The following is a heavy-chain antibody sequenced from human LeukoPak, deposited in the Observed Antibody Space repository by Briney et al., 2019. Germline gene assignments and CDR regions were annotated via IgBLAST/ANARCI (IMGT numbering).Heavy chain of an antibody. D-gene: IGHD6-6*01. J-gene: IGHJ6*03. CDR2: IKQDGSEK. CDR1: GFTFSSYW. V-gene: IGHV3-7*01. CDR3: ARADSSMAARLSRSSIFNYYYYVDV. Sequence: GGSLRLSCAASGFTFSSYWMSWVRQAPGKGLEWVANIKQDGSEKYYVDSVKGRFTISRDNAKNSLYLQMNSLRAEDTAVYYCARADSSMAARLSRSSIFNYYYYVDVWGKGTTVTVSS.